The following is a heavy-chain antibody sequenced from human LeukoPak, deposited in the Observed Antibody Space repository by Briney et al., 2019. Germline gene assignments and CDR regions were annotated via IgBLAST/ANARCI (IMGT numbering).Heavy chain of an antibody. Sequence: GESLKISCKASGYTFTDYWIGWVRQMPGKGLEWMGIIYPGDSDTRYSPSFQGHVTMSVDKFINTAFLQWRSLKASDTATYFCARSYCDSNSCYTGVSWFDPWGQETLVTVSS. CDR2: IYPGDSDT. V-gene: IGHV5-51*01. D-gene: IGHD2-2*02. J-gene: IGHJ5*02. CDR3: ARSYCDSNSCYTGVSWFDP. CDR1: GYTFTDYW.